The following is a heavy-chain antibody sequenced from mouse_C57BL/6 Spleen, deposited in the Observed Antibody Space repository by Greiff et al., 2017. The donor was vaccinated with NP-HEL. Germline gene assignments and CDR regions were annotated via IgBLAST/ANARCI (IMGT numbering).Heavy chain of an antibody. CDR3: AREEETNWDGYFEV. CDR1: GYTFTDYY. V-gene: IGHV1-76*01. J-gene: IGHJ1*03. Sequence: VQLKQSGAELVRPGASVKLSCKASGYTFTDYYINWVKQRPGQGLEWIARIYPGSGNTYYNEKFKGKATLTAEKSSSTAYMQLSSLTSEDSAVYFCAREEETNWDGYFEVWGTGTTVTVSS. CDR2: IYPGSGNT. D-gene: IGHD4-1*01.